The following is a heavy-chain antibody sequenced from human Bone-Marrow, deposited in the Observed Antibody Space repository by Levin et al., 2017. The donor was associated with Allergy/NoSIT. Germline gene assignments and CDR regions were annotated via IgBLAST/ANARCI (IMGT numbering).Heavy chain of an antibody. V-gene: IGHV1-2*06. Sequence: ASVKVSCKASGYTFTGYYMHWVRQAPGQGLEWMGRINPNSGGTNYAQKFQGRVTMTRDTSISKADMELSSLRSDDTAVDYCARFGIAVAGTRGFDGFDSWGQGTMVTVSS. D-gene: IGHD6-19*01. CDR2: INPNSGGT. J-gene: IGHJ3*02. CDR1: GYTFTGYY. CDR3: ARFGIAVAGTRGFDGFDS.